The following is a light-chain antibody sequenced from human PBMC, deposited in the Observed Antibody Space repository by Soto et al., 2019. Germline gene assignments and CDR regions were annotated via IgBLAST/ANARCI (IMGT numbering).Light chain of an antibody. J-gene: IGKJ1*01. CDR3: QQYNSYSRT. CDR2: KAS. Sequence: DIQLTQSPSFLSASVGDRVTITCRASQGISSYLAWYQQKPGRAPKLLIYKASSLESGVPSRFSGSGSGTEFTLTISSLQPDDFATYYCQQYNSYSRTFGQGTKV. CDR1: QGISSY. V-gene: IGKV1-5*03.